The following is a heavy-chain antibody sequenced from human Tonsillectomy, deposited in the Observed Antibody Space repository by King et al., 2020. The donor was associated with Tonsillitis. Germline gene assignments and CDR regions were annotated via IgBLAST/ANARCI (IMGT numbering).Heavy chain of an antibody. Sequence: VQLVESGGGLVQPGGSLRLSCAASGFTFSSYWMHWVRQAPGKGLVWVSCIKSDGSSTSYADSVKGRFTISRDNAKNTLYLQMNSLRAEDTAVYFCTRVRTVGFDAFDIWGQGTMVTVSS. CDR1: GFTFSSYW. CDR2: IKSDGSST. V-gene: IGHV3-74*01. J-gene: IGHJ3*02. CDR3: TRVRTVGFDAFDI. D-gene: IGHD1/OR15-1a*01.